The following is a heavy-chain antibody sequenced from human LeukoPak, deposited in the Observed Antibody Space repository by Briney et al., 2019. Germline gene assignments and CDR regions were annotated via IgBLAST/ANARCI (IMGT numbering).Heavy chain of an antibody. V-gene: IGHV4-61*02. Sequence: SETLSLTCTVSGYSISSGSYYWSWIRQPAGKGLEWIGRIYTSGSTNYNPSLKSRVTISVDTSKNQFSLKLSSVTAADTAVYYCASKGAVAGRAFDIWGQGTMVTVSS. J-gene: IGHJ3*02. CDR1: GYSISSGSYY. CDR2: IYTSGST. CDR3: ASKGAVAGRAFDI. D-gene: IGHD6-19*01.